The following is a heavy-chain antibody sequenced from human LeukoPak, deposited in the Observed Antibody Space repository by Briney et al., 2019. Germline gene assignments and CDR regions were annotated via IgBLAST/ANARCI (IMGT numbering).Heavy chain of an antibody. CDR2: IYTSGST. D-gene: IGHD3-10*01. CDR3: ARDVGYGSGSYFDY. Sequence: KSSETLSLTCTVSGDSISSYYWRWLRQPAGKGLEWIGRIYTSGSTNYHPSLKSRVTMSVDTSKNQFSLKLSSVTAADTAVYYCARDVGYGSGSYFDYWGQGTLVTVSS. V-gene: IGHV4-4*07. J-gene: IGHJ4*02. CDR1: GDSISSYY.